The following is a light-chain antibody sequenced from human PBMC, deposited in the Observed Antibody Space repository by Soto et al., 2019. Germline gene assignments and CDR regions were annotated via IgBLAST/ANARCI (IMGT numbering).Light chain of an antibody. CDR1: QSVSSNN. J-gene: IGKJ1*01. Sequence: EIGLTQSPSTLSWSAGERATLSCGASQSVSSNNLVWYQQKPGQAPRLLIYGASNRATGIPDRFSGGGSGTDFTLTISRLEPEDFAVYYCQQYGSSGTFGQGTKVDIK. CDR3: QQYGSSGT. CDR2: GAS. V-gene: IGKV3-20*01.